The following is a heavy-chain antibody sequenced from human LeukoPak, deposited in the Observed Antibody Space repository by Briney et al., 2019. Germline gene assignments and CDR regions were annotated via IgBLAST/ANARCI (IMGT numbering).Heavy chain of an antibody. CDR2: IYYSGST. J-gene: IGHJ2*01. CDR1: GGSISSSSYY. V-gene: IGHV4-39*01. CDR3: ASPAPTYYDFWSGDRYFDL. Sequence: SETLSLTCTVSGGSISSSSYYWGWIRQPPGQGLEWIGSIYYSGSTYYNPSLKSRVTISVDTSKNQFSLKLSSVTAADTAVYYCASPAPTYYDFWSGDRYFDLWGRGTLVTVSS. D-gene: IGHD3-3*01.